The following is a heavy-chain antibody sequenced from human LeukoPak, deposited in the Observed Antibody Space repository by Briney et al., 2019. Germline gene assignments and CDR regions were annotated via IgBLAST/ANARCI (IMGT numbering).Heavy chain of an antibody. J-gene: IGHJ6*03. V-gene: IGHV4-59*01. CDR3: ARVSQVAVAGTHYYMDV. D-gene: IGHD6-19*01. Sequence: SETLSLTCTVSGGSISSYYWSWIRQPPGKGLEWIGYIYYSGSTNYNPSLKSRVTISVDTSKNQFSLKLSSVTAADTAVYYCARVSQVAVAGTHYYMDVWGKGTTVTISS. CDR2: IYYSGST. CDR1: GGSISSYY.